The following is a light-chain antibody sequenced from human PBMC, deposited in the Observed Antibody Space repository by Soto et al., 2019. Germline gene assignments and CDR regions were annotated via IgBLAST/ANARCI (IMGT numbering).Light chain of an antibody. V-gene: IGKV3-11*01. J-gene: IGKJ4*01. Sequence: IVLTQSPATLSLSPGERATLSCRASQNVVTSLSWFQQKPGQVPRLLIYDASNRATGIPARFSGSGSGADFTPTIGSLEPEDFAVYYCQQRRDWPITFGGGTKVQIK. CDR2: DAS. CDR1: QNVVTS. CDR3: QQRRDWPIT.